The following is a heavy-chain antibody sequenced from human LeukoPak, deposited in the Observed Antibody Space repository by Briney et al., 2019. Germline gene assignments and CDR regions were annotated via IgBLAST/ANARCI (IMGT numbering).Heavy chain of an antibody. Sequence: ASVKVSRKASGGTFSSSAISWVRQAPGQGLEWMGGIIPIFGTANYAQKFQGRVTITTDESTSTAYMELSSLRSEDTAVYYCARGGYYYDSSGYGWGYNWFDPWGQGTLVTVSS. CDR1: GGTFSSSA. V-gene: IGHV1-69*05. CDR2: IIPIFGTA. D-gene: IGHD3-22*01. CDR3: ARGGYYYDSSGYGWGYNWFDP. J-gene: IGHJ5*02.